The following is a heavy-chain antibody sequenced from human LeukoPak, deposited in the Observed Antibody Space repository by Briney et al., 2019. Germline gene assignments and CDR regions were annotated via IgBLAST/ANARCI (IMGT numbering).Heavy chain of an antibody. J-gene: IGHJ4*02. Sequence: GSVSVSCKASGYTFTRYGMSWVRQAPGQGVEGMGWISAYNGNTNYPHKLQARVPMTTDTSTNTAYMELRSLRSDDTAVYYCARAVGYCSGGSCQLFDYWGQGTLVTVSS. V-gene: IGHV1-18*01. CDR2: ISAYNGNT. D-gene: IGHD2-15*01. CDR3: ARAVGYCSGGSCQLFDY. CDR1: GYTFTRYG.